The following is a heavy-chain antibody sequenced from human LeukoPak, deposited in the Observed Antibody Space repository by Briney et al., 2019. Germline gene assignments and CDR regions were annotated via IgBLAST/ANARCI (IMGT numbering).Heavy chain of an antibody. CDR2: INPSGGST. Sequence: ASVKVSCKASGHTFTSYYMHWVRQAPGQGLEWMGIINPSGGSTSYAQKFQGRVIMTRDTSTSTVYMELSSLRSEDTAVYYCARWGGVGMDVWGQGTTLIVSS. CDR1: GHTFTSYY. CDR3: ARWGGVGMDV. J-gene: IGHJ6*02. V-gene: IGHV1-46*01. D-gene: IGHD2-8*01.